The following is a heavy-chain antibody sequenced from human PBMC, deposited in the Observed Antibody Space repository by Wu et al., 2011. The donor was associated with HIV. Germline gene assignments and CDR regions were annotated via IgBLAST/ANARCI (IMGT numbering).Heavy chain of an antibody. V-gene: IGHV1-18*01. Sequence: QVKLVQSGAEVKKPGASVKVSCKASGYTFTSYGISWVRQAPGKGLEWMGWISAYNGNTNYAQKFQGRVTMTTDTSTSTAYMELRSLRSDDTAVYYCARDRRVVVTAIWYFDLWGRGSLVTVSS. CDR3: ARDRRVVVTAIWYFDL. J-gene: IGHJ2*01. CDR2: ISAYNGNT. CDR1: GYTFTSYG. D-gene: IGHD2-21*02.